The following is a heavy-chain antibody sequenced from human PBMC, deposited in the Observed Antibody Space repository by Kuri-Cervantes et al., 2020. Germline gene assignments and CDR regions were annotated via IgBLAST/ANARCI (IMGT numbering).Heavy chain of an antibody. Sequence: ASVKVSCKASGYTFTSYGISWVRQAPGQGLEWMGWISAYNGNTNYAQKLQGRVTMTTDTSTSTACMELRSLRSDDTAVYYCARSYGEQWLGKYNWFDPWGQGTLVTVSS. CDR1: GYTFTSYG. V-gene: IGHV1-18*01. J-gene: IGHJ5*02. CDR3: ARSYGEQWLGKYNWFDP. CDR2: ISAYNGNT. D-gene: IGHD6-19*01.